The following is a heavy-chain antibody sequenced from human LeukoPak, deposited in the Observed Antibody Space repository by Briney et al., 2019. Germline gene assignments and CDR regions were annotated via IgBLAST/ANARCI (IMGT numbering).Heavy chain of an antibody. CDR3: AKIYGGGDCFDY. D-gene: IGHD2-21*01. V-gene: IGHV3-23*01. J-gene: IGHJ4*02. CDR2: ISGSGGST. CDR1: GFTFSSYA. Sequence: GGSLRLSCAASGFTFSSYAMSWVRQAPGKGLEWVSAISGSGGSTYYADSMKGRFTISRDNSKNTLYLQMNSLRAEDTAVYYCAKIYGGGDCFDYWGQGTLVTVSS.